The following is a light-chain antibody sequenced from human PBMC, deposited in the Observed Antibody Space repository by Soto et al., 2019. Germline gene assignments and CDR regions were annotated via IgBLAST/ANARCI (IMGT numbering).Light chain of an antibody. CDR3: MQGTHWPPYT. CDR2: KVS. CDR1: QSLAYSDGNTY. Sequence: DVVMTQSPLSLPVTLGQPASISCRSSQSLAYSDGNTYLNWFQQRPGQSPRRLIYKVSNRDSGVPDRFSGSRSGTDFTLKISRVEAEDVGVYYGMQGTHWPPYTFGQGTKLEIK. V-gene: IGKV2-30*01. J-gene: IGKJ2*01.